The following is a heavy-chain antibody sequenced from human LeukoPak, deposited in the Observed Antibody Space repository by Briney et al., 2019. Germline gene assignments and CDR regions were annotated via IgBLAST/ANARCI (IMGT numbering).Heavy chain of an antibody. CDR3: AKDWRRIVVVGPITRHGNYMDV. CDR1: GFTFSSYA. J-gene: IGHJ6*03. V-gene: IGHV3-30*04. D-gene: IGHD2-15*01. CDR2: ISYDGSNK. Sequence: GGSLRLSCAASGFTFSSYAMHWVRQAPGKGLEWVAVISYDGSNKYYADSVKGRFTISRDNSKNTLYLQMNSLRPEDTAVYYCAKDWRRIVVVGPITRHGNYMDVWGKGTTVTISS.